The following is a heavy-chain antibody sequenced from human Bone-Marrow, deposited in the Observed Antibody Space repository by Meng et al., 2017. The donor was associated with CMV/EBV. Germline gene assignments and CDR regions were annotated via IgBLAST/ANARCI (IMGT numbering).Heavy chain of an antibody. D-gene: IGHD6-6*01. CDR1: GFTFSNYW. V-gene: IGHV3-7*01. CDR3: ASLSTSDDAFDV. CDR2: IKQDGNEK. J-gene: IGHJ3*01. Sequence: GESLKISCAASGFTFSNYWMSWVRQAPGKGLEWVANIKQDGNEKYYVDSVKGRFTISRDNAKNSLYLQMNSLRAEDTAVYYCASLSTSDDAFDVWGQGTMVTVSS.